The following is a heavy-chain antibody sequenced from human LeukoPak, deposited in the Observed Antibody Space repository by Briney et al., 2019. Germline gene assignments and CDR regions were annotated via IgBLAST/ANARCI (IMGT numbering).Heavy chain of an antibody. CDR1: GYTFTSNY. CDR2: INPRDGST. CDR3: ARDQEGFDY. V-gene: IGHV1-46*01. J-gene: IGHJ4*02. Sequence: ASVKVSCKASGYTFTSNYIHWVRQAPGQGLEWMGMINPRDGSTSYAQKFQGRVTVTRDTSTSTVHMELSGLRSDDTAVYYCARDQEGFDYWGQGTLVTVSS.